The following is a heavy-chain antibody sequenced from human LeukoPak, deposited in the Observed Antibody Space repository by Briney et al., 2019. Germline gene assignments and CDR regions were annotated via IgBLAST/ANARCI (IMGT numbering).Heavy chain of an antibody. V-gene: IGHV3-7*01. CDR1: GFSMSVYW. J-gene: IGHJ4*02. Sequence: GGSLRLSCEASGFSMSVYWMSWVRQAPGKGLEWVGNVKQDGSERNYVDSVKGRFTISRDNAKKSLYLQMNSLRAEDTAVYYCARDWGAYYHFFDYWGQGTLVTVSS. CDR2: VKQDGSER. D-gene: IGHD3-10*01. CDR3: ARDWGAYYHFFDY.